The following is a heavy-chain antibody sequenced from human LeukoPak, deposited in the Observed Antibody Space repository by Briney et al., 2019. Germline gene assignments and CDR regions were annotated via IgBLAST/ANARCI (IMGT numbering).Heavy chain of an antibody. Sequence: GGSLRLSCASSGFTFSSYSMNWVRQAPGKGLEWVSSISSISYIYYADSVKGRFTISRDNAKNSLYLQMNSLRAEDTAVYYCARSCSSGWYFDYWGQGTLVTVSS. CDR2: ISSISYI. D-gene: IGHD6-19*01. CDR3: ARSCSSGWYFDY. J-gene: IGHJ4*02. V-gene: IGHV3-21*01. CDR1: GFTFSSYS.